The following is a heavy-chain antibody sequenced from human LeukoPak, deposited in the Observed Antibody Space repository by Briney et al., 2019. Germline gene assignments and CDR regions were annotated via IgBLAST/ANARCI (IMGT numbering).Heavy chain of an antibody. D-gene: IGHD3-10*01. V-gene: IGHV3-21*01. J-gene: IGHJ5*02. Sequence: GGSLRLSCAASGFTFSSYSMNWVRQAPGKGLEWVSSISSSSSYIYYADSVKGRFTISRDNAKNSLYLQMNSLRAEDTAVYYCARDKRLKVGFVESQRWFDPWGQGTLVTVSS. CDR3: ARDKRLKVGFVESQRWFDP. CDR2: ISSSSSYI. CDR1: GFTFSSYS.